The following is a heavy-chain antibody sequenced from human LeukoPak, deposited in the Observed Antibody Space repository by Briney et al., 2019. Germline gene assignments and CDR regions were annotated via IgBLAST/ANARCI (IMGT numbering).Heavy chain of an antibody. V-gene: IGHV3-23*01. CDR1: GFTFSSYA. CDR3: AAPRLYYDFWSGYY. Sequence: GGSLRLSCAASGFTFSSYAMSWVPQAPGKGLEWFSAISGSGGSTYYADSVKGRFTISRDNSKNTLYLQMNSLRAEDTAVYYCAAPRLYYDFWSGYYWGHGTLVTVSS. J-gene: IGHJ4*01. D-gene: IGHD3-3*01. CDR2: ISGSGGST.